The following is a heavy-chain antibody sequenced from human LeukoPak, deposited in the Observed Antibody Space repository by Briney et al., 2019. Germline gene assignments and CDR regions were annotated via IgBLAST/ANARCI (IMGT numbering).Heavy chain of an antibody. CDR3: ARYYYDSGSYYSRFAFDI. D-gene: IGHD3-10*01. Sequence: SETLSLACTVSGASISSYYWSWIRQPPGKGLEWIGYIYNSGSTNYNPSLTSRVTISVDTSKNQFSLKLSSVTAADTAVYYCARYYYDSGSYYSRFAFDIWGQGTMVTVSS. CDR1: GASISSYY. CDR2: IYNSGST. J-gene: IGHJ3*02. V-gene: IGHV4-59*08.